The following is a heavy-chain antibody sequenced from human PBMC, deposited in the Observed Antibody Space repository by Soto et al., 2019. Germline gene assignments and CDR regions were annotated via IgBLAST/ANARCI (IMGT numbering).Heavy chain of an antibody. CDR3: AKDRGYYDSSGYYYQGFVY. Sequence: SVKVSCKASGGTFSSYAISWVRQAPGQGLEWMGGIIPICGTANYAQKFQGRVTITADESTSTAYMELSSLRSEDTAVYYCAKDRGYYDSSGYYYQGFVYWGQGTLVTVSS. CDR1: GGTFSSYA. CDR2: IIPICGTA. V-gene: IGHV1-69*13. J-gene: IGHJ4*02. D-gene: IGHD3-22*01.